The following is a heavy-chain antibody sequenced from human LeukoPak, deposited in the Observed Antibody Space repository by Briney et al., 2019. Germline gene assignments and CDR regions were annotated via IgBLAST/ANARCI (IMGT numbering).Heavy chain of an antibody. J-gene: IGHJ4*02. CDR2: INGDGSST. CDR1: GFTFSSYW. V-gene: IGHV3-74*01. CDR3: ARAEKEYYDILTGYYSGPYYFDY. Sequence: GGSLRLSCAASGFTFSSYWMHWVRQAPGKGLVWVSRINGDGSSTSYADSVKGRFTISRDNAKNTLYLQMNSLRAEDTAVYYCARAEKEYYDILTGYYSGPYYFDYWGQGTLVTVSS. D-gene: IGHD3-9*01.